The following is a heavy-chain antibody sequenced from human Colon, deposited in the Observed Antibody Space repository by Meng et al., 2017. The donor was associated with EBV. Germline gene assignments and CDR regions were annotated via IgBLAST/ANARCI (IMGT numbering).Heavy chain of an antibody. V-gene: IGHV4/OR15-8*02. CDR2: IHHSGTT. CDR3: ARGSYYTWAT. CDR1: GGFTISNDHW. D-gene: IGHD3-10*01. J-gene: IGHJ5*02. Sequence: LQGFDPDRGKSSDNLSLPSKVSGGFTISNDHWWSLVRQPPGKGPEWIGEIHHSGTTKYNPSFKSRVTMSKDTWKNRFSLDLTSVTAADTAVYYCARGSYYTWATWGQGTLVTVSS.